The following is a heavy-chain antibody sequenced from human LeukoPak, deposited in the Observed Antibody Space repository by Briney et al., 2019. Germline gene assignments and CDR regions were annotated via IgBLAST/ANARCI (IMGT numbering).Heavy chain of an antibody. CDR2: INPNSGGT. CDR1: GYTFTSYD. CDR3: ARGGSPIYYYYMDV. D-gene: IGHD2-2*01. V-gene: IGHV1-2*02. J-gene: IGHJ6*03. Sequence: GASVKVSCKASGYTFTSYDINWVRQAPGQGLEWMGWINPNSGGTNFAQKFQGRVTMARDTSISTAYMELSRLRSDDTAVYYCARGGSPIYYYYMDVWGKGTTVTISS.